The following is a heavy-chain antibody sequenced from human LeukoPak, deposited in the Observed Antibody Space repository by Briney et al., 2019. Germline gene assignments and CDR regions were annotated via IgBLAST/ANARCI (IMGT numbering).Heavy chain of an antibody. J-gene: IGHJ4*02. CDR2: IRGSDGST. Sequence: GGSLRLSCAASGFTLSSYAMYWVRQAPGQGLEWVSGIRGSDGSTYYADSVKGRFTISSDISKNTLYLQMNGLRAEDTAVYYCARDRGSTGYDLYDYWGQGTLVTVSS. V-gene: IGHV3-23*01. D-gene: IGHD5-12*01. CDR1: GFTLSSYA. CDR3: ARDRGSTGYDLYDY.